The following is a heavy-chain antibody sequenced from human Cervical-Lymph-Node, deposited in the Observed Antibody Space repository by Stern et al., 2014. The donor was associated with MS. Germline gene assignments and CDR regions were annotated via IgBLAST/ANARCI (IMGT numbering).Heavy chain of an antibody. CDR1: GFIFSDYY. V-gene: IGHV3-11*01. Sequence: DQLVESGGNLVKPGGSLRLSCEASGFIFSDYYMSWIRQAPGKGLEWVSYITSSGGTIYEADSVKGRFTISRDNGKNSLYLQMTNLRVEDTAVYYCARVGYGFDVWGQGTTVTVSS. CDR2: ITSSGGTI. J-gene: IGHJ6*02. D-gene: IGHD5-18*01. CDR3: ARVGYGFDV.